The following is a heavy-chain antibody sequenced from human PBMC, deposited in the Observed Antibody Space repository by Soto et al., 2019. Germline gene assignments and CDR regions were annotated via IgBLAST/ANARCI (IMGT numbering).Heavy chain of an antibody. CDR2: VSANNGHT. CDR3: ARDIESVTAKHFFYYYAMDV. CDR1: CFSLSVYG. D-gene: IGHD2-8*01. Sequence: ASVKVSCKASCFSLSVYGLNLVRQTPGQGLEWMGWVSANNGHTNYAQNLQGRVSMTTDTSTSTAYMELRGLTFDDTAVYYCARDIESVTAKHFFYYYAMDVWGQGTTVTVSS. V-gene: IGHV1-18*01. J-gene: IGHJ6*02.